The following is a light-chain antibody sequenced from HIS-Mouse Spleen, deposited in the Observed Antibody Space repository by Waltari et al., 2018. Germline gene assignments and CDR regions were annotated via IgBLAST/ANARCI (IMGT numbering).Light chain of an antibody. Sequence: QSALTQPASVSGSPGQSTTISCTGTSSDVGGYNLVSWYQQHPGKAPKPMIYEGSKRPSGVSNRFSGSKSGNTASLTISGLQAEDEADYYCCSYAGSSTFEVFGGGTKLTVL. CDR1: SSDVGGYNL. CDR2: EGS. CDR3: CSYAGSSTFEV. J-gene: IGLJ2*01. V-gene: IGLV2-23*03.